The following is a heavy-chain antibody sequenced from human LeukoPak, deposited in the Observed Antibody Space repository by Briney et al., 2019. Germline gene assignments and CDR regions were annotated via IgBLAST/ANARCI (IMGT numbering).Heavy chain of an antibody. J-gene: IGHJ6*02. Sequence: RASVWVSCKASGYTFTSYDINWVRQAPGQGLERMGWMNRNSGNTGYAQKFQGRVTMTRNTSISTAYMELSSLRSEDTAVYYCARLMQYSSSWYGSYYYGMDVWGQGTTVTVSS. CDR1: GYTFTSYD. V-gene: IGHV1-8*01. CDR3: ARLMQYSSSWYGSYYYGMDV. D-gene: IGHD6-13*01. CDR2: MNRNSGNT.